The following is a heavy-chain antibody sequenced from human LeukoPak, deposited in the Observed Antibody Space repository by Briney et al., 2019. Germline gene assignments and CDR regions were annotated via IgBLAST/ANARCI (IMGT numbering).Heavy chain of an antibody. D-gene: IGHD1-1*01. V-gene: IGHV1-46*03. CDR1: GYTFTSYY. J-gene: IGHJ6*03. CDR3: ASYPTHQLMDV. Sequence: ASVKVSCKASGYTFTSYYMHWVRQAPGQGLEWMGIINPSGGSTSYAQKFQGRVTMTRDTSTSTVYMKLSSLRSEDTAVYYCASYPTHQLMDVWGKGTTVTVSS. CDR2: INPSGGST.